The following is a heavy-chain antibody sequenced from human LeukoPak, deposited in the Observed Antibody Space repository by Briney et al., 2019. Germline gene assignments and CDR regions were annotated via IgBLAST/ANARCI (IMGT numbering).Heavy chain of an antibody. D-gene: IGHD3-10*01. CDR3: ARGVLWFGEYYFDY. V-gene: IGHV3-7*01. CDR1: GFTFSSYV. CDR2: IKQDGSDK. J-gene: IGHJ4*02. Sequence: GGSLRLSCAASGFTFSSYVMRWVRQAPGKGLEWVANIKQDGSDKYYVDSVKGRFTISRDNAKNSLYLQMNSLRAEDTAVYYCARGVLWFGEYYFDYWGQGTLVTVSS.